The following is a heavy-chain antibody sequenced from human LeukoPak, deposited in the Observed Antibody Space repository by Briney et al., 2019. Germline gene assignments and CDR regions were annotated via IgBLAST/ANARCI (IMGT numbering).Heavy chain of an antibody. CDR2: INPNTAGP. CDR3: ATSAGDYRAGHYYYMGV. J-gene: IGHJ6*03. Sequence: ASVKVSCKASGYTFTGYYFHWVRQAPGQGLEWMGWINPNTAGPNYAQKFLGGVTLTWDTSISTAYMELNRLTSDDTAVYYCATSAGDYRAGHYYYMGVWSKGTSVTVSS. V-gene: IGHV1-2*02. CDR1: GYTFTGYY. D-gene: IGHD4-11*01.